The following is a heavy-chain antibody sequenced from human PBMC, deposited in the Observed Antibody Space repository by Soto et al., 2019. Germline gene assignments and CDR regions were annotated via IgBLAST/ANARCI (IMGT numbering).Heavy chain of an antibody. CDR2: INHSGST. CDR1: GGSFSGYY. V-gene: IGHV4-34*01. D-gene: IGHD1-26*01. CDR3: ARPRLGLTVGFDY. Sequence: QVQLQQWGAGLLKPSETLSLTCAVYGGSFSGYYWSWIRQPPGKGLEWIGEINHSGSTNYNPSLKSRGTISVDTSKNQFSLKLSSVTAADTAVYYCARPRLGLTVGFDYWGQGTLVTVSS. J-gene: IGHJ4*02.